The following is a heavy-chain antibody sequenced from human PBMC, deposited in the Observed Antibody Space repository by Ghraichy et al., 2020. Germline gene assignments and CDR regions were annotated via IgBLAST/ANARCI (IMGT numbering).Heavy chain of an antibody. D-gene: IGHD3-3*01. CDR1: GGSISSYY. Sequence: SQTLSLTCTVSGGSISSYYWSWIRQPPGKGLEWIGYIYYSGSTNYNPSLKSRVTISVDTSKNQFSLKLSSVTAADTAVYYCARLLRFPETFYWYFDLWGRGTLVTVSS. J-gene: IGHJ2*01. CDR2: IYYSGST. CDR3: ARLLRFPETFYWYFDL. V-gene: IGHV4-59*08.